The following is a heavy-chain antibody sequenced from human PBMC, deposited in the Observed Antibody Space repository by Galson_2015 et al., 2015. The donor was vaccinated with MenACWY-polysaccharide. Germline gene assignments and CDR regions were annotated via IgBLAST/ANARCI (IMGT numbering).Heavy chain of an antibody. V-gene: IGHV3-74*01. CDR3: ARRPNSYDAFDI. CDR2: INSDGSIR. D-gene: IGHD2/OR15-2a*01. J-gene: IGHJ3*02. Sequence: SLRLSCAVSGFTLSSYWMHWVRQAPGKGLEWVSRINSDGSIRSSADSVKGRFTISRDNAKNTLYLQMNSLRAEDTAVYYCARRPNSYDAFDIWGQGTMVTVSS. CDR1: GFTLSSYW.